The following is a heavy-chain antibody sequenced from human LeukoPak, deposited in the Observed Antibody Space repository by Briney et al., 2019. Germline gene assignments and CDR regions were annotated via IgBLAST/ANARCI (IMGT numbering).Heavy chain of an antibody. D-gene: IGHD5-18*01. Sequence: EASVKVSCKASGYTFTSYYMHWVRQAPGQGLEWMGIINPSGGSTSYAQKFQGRVTMTRDMSTSTVYMELSSLRSEDTAVYYCAKVWGVQLWLPTGGYMDVWGKGTTVTVSS. V-gene: IGHV1-46*01. J-gene: IGHJ6*03. CDR1: GYTFTSYY. CDR2: INPSGGST. CDR3: AKVWGVQLWLPTGGYMDV.